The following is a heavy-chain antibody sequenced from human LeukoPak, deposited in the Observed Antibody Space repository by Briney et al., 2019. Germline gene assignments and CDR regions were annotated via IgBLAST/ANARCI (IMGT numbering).Heavy chain of an antibody. J-gene: IGHJ4*02. CDR1: GFTFSSYG. V-gene: IGHV3-33*01. CDR2: IWYDGSNK. CDR3: STGSAPSRDFDY. Sequence: GGSLRLSCAASGFTFSSYGMHWVRKAPGKGLEWVAVIWYDGSNKYYADSVKGRFTISRDNSKNTLYLQMNSLRAEDTAVYYCSTGSAPSRDFDYWGQGTLVTVSS. D-gene: IGHD1-1*01.